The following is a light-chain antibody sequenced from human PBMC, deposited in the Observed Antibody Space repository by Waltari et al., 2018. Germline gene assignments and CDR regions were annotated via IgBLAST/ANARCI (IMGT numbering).Light chain of an antibody. V-gene: IGLV1-47*01. J-gene: IGLJ3*02. CDR3: ATWDDSLNGWV. CDR2: KDY. CDR1: STTITNY. Sequence: QSVLTQPPSASGAPGQEVSISCSGGSTTITNYVFWYQQFPGTAPKLIVYKDYERPSGVPDRFSASKSGTSASPAISGLRSDDEADYYCATWDDSLNGWVFGGGTKLTVL.